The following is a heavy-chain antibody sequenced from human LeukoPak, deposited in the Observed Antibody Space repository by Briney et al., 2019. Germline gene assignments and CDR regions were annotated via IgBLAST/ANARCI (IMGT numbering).Heavy chain of an antibody. CDR3: AIMHGYYDGSGYWVQ. V-gene: IGHV3-23*01. Sequence: PGGSLRLSCEVSGITLSNYAMSWVRQAPGKGLEWVSSISPNADRTSKADSVEGRFTISRDNPRNTLYLQMNSLRDDDTAVYYCAIMHGYYDGSGYWVQWGQGTLVTVSS. D-gene: IGHD3-22*01. J-gene: IGHJ4*02. CDR1: GITLSNYA. CDR2: ISPNADRT.